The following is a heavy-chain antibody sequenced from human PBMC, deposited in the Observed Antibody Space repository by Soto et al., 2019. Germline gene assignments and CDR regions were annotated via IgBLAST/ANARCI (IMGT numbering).Heavy chain of an antibody. CDR2: IWYDGSNK. Sequence: GESLKISCAASGFTFSSYGMHWVRQAPGKGLEWVAVIWYDGSNKYYADSVKGRFTISRDNSKNTLYLQMNSLRAEDTAVYYCARGSASWGPSYFDYWGQGTLVTVSS. CDR3: ARGSASWGPSYFDY. J-gene: IGHJ4*02. V-gene: IGHV3-33*08. CDR1: GFTFSSYG. D-gene: IGHD7-27*01.